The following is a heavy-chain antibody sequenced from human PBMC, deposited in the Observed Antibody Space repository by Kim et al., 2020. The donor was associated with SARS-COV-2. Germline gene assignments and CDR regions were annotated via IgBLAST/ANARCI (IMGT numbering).Heavy chain of an antibody. Sequence: SVKVSCKASGGTFSSYAISWVRQAPGQGLEWMGRIIPILGIANYAQKFQGRVTITADKSTSTAYMELRSLRSEDTAVYYCASADGSGWLLYGMDVWGQGTTVTVSS. CDR3: ASADGSGWLLYGMDV. D-gene: IGHD6-19*01. J-gene: IGHJ6*02. CDR2: IIPILGIA. V-gene: IGHV1-69*04. CDR1: GGTFSSYA.